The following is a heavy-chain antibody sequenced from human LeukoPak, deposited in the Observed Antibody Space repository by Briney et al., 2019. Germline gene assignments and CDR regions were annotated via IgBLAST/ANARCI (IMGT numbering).Heavy chain of an antibody. CDR3: ARGPPRYSPMDY. V-gene: IGHV3-33*01. CDR2: IWYDGSNK. Sequence: GGSLRLSCAASGLTFSSYGMHWVRQAPGKGLEWVAVIWYDGSNKYYADSVKGRFTISRDNSKNTLYLQMNSLRAEDTVVYYCARGPPRYSPMDYWGQGTLVTVSS. CDR1: GLTFSSYG. J-gene: IGHJ4*02. D-gene: IGHD3-16*02.